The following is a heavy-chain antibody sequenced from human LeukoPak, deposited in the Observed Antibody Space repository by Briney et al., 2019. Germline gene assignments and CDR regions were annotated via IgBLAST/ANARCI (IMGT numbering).Heavy chain of an antibody. V-gene: IGHV3-30-3*01. D-gene: IGHD3-3*02. CDR1: GFTFSSYA. J-gene: IGHJ4*02. CDR2: ISYDGSNK. CDR3: ARGALLAIAEYYFDY. Sequence: GSLRLSCAASGFTFSSYAMHWVRQAPGKGLEWVAVISYDGSNKYYADSVKGRFTISRDNSKNTLYLQMNSLRAEDTAVYYCARGALLAIAEYYFDYWGQGTLVTVSS.